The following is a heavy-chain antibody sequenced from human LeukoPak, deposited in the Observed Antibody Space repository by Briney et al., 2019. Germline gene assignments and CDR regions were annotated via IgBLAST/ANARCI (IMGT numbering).Heavy chain of an antibody. CDR2: IRNDGTTT. V-gene: IGHV3-74*01. CDR1: GFTFSTYW. Sequence: GGSLRLSCAASGFTFSTYWMHWVRQTPGKGLVWVSSIRNDGTTTNCADSVKGRFTISRDNAKNTLYLQMNSLRAEDTAVYYCVRLYKIEGADLWGRGTLVTVSS. J-gene: IGHJ2*01. D-gene: IGHD1-14*01. CDR3: VRLYKIEGADL.